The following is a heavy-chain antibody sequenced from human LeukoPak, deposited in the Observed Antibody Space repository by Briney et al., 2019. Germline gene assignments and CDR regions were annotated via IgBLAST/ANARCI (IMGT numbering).Heavy chain of an antibody. J-gene: IGHJ4*02. V-gene: IGHV3-7*01. CDR2: IKEDGSEK. Sequence: GGSLRLSCAASGFTFSNFWMNWVRQAPGKGLEWVANIKEDGSEKYYVDSVKGRFTISRDNAKNSLFLQMNGLRAEDTAVYYCARRGGSSSRRSPIDYWGQGTLVTVSS. D-gene: IGHD6-6*01. CDR1: GFTFSNFW. CDR3: ARRGGSSSRRSPIDY.